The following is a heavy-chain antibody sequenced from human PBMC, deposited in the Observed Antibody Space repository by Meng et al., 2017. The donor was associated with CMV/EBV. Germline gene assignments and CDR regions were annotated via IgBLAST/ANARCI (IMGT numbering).Heavy chain of an antibody. D-gene: IGHD1-26*01. Sequence: GGSLRLPCAASGFTFSSYAMSWVRQAPGKGLEWVSVIYSGGSSTYYADSVKGRFTISRDNSKNTLYLQMNSLRAEDTAVYYCAKDRGSYYDYWGQGTLVTVSS. CDR2: IYSGGSST. CDR3: AKDRGSYYDY. CDR1: GFTFSSYA. J-gene: IGHJ4*02. V-gene: IGHV3-23*03.